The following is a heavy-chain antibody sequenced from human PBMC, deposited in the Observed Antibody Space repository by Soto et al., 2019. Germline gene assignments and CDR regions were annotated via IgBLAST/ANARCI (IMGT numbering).Heavy chain of an antibody. CDR3: ARTDYYYLDY. CDR2: INAVNGNT. CDR1: GYTFTSYA. J-gene: IGHJ4*02. Sequence: ASVKVSCKASGYTFTSYAMHWVRQAPGQRLEWMGWINAVNGNTKYSQKFQGRVTITRDTSASTAYMELSSLRSEDTAGYYCARTDYYYLDYWGQGTLVTVSS. D-gene: IGHD3-10*01. V-gene: IGHV1-3*01.